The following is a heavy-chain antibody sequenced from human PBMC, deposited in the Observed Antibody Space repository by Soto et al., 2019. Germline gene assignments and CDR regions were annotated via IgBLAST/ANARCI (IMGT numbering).Heavy chain of an antibody. CDR1: GFTFSDYS. CDR2: ISRTSKNM. D-gene: IGHD5-18*01. CDR3: ARDQGDGESHYGYHES. J-gene: IGHJ5*02. V-gene: IGHV3-21*01. Sequence: EVQLVESGGGLVKPGGSLRLSCTASGFTFSDYSIHWVRQAPGKGLEWVSSISRTSKNMNYADSVKGRFTISRDNAKNSLYLQMNSLRAEDTAVYYCARDQGDGESHYGYHESWGQGALVNVSS.